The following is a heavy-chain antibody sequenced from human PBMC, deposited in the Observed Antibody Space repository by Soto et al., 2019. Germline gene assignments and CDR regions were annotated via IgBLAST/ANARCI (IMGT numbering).Heavy chain of an antibody. J-gene: IGHJ4*02. CDR3: ARDDGSSWYMGFDY. Sequence: QVQLQESGPGLVKPSETLSLTCTVSGGSISSYYWSWIRQPPGKGLEWIGYIYYSGSTNYNPSLKSRVTISVDTSKNQCSRKLSSVTAADTAVYYCARDDGSSWYMGFDYWGQGTLVTVSS. V-gene: IGHV4-59*01. D-gene: IGHD6-13*01. CDR2: IYYSGST. CDR1: GGSISSYY.